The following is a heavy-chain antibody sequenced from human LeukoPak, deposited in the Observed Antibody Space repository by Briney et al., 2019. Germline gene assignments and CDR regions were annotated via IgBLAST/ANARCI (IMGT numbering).Heavy chain of an antibody. Sequence: SVKVSCKASGGTFSSYAISWVRQAPGQGLEWMGGIIPIFGTANYAQKFQGRVTITADESTSTAYMELSSLRSEDTAVYYCARGKERRLTKNYYFDYWGQGTLVTVSS. D-gene: IGHD6-25*01. J-gene: IGHJ4*02. CDR1: GGTFSSYA. V-gene: IGHV1-69*13. CDR2: IIPIFGTA. CDR3: ARGKERRLTKNYYFDY.